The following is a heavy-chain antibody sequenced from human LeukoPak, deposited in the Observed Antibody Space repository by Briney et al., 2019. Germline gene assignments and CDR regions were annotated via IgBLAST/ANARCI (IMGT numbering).Heavy chain of an antibody. CDR1: GYTFTSYI. CDR2: INAYNGNT. V-gene: IGHV1-18*01. J-gene: IGHJ6*03. Sequence: ASVKVSCKASGYTFTSYIISWVRQAPRQGLEWMGCINAYNGNTDYAQRVQGRVTMTTDTSTSTAYMEVRSLRSDDTAVYYCARDRHIAATVYYYYMDVWGKGTPVTVSS. D-gene: IGHD6-13*01. CDR3: ARDRHIAATVYYYYMDV.